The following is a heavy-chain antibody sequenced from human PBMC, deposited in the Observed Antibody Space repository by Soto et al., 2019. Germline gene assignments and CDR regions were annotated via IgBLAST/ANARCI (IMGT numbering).Heavy chain of an antibody. Sequence: ASVKVSCKASGGTFSSYTISWVRQAPGQGLEWMGRIIPIPGIANYAQKFQGRVTITADKSTSTAYMELSSLRSEDTAVYYCASLRSDYYGSGSYYKGGCWGQGTLVTVSS. CDR1: GGTFSSYT. CDR2: IIPIPGIA. CDR3: ASLRSDYYGSGSYYKGGC. J-gene: IGHJ4*02. D-gene: IGHD3-10*01. V-gene: IGHV1-69*02.